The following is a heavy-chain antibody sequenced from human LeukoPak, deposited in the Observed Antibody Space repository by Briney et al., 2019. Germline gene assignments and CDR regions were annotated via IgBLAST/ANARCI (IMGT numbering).Heavy chain of an antibody. J-gene: IGHJ3*02. D-gene: IGHD6-13*01. CDR3: ARTLEVTYSSSWAPRGAFDI. CDR2: INHSGST. CDR1: GGSFSGCY. Sequence: SETLSLTCAVYGGSFSGCYWSWIRQPPGKGLEWIGEINHSGSTNYNPSLKSRVTISVDTSKNQFSLKLSSVTAADTAVYYCARTLEVTYSSSWAPRGAFDIWGQGTMVTVSS. V-gene: IGHV4-34*01.